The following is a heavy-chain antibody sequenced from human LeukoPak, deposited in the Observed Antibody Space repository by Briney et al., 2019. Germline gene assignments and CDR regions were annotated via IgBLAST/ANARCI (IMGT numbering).Heavy chain of an antibody. V-gene: IGHV1-2*02. CDR1: GYSFTGYY. D-gene: IGHD5-18*01. Sequence: ASVKVSCTASGYSFTGYYIHWVRQAPGQGLEWMGWINPNSGGTNYAQKFQGRVTMTRDTSISTAYMELSRLRSDDTAVYYCATLGYSYGTDYWGQGTLVTVSS. J-gene: IGHJ4*02. CDR3: ATLGYSYGTDY. CDR2: INPNSGGT.